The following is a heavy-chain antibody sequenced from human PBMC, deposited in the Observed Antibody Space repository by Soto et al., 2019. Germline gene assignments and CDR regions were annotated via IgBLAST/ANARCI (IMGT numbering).Heavy chain of an antibody. V-gene: IGHV3-23*01. CDR2: ITGSGDYA. CDR1: GFTFSSYA. D-gene: IGHD4-17*01. J-gene: IGHJ3*02. Sequence: GGSLRLSCAAPGFTFSSYAMTWVRQAPGKGLEWVSSITGSGDYARYGDSVKGRFTISRDNSKNTLYLQMNSLRAEDTAVYYCAKDPNGDYIGAFDNWGQGTMVTVSS. CDR3: AKDPNGDYIGAFDN.